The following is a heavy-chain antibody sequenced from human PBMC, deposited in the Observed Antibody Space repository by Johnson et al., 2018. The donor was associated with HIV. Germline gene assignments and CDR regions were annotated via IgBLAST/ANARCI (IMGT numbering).Heavy chain of an antibody. Sequence: EVQLVESGGGLVQPGGSLRLSCEASGFDVTSHYMTWVRQAPGKGLEWISLIYGGATYYADSVKGRCTIARDNSKNSLILQINRLRAEDTAVYYCANLGDYGGNNGFDIWGQGTMVTVSS. V-gene: IGHV3-66*01. J-gene: IGHJ3*02. CDR1: GFDVTSHY. D-gene: IGHD4-23*01. CDR2: IYGGAT. CDR3: ANLGDYGGNNGFDI.